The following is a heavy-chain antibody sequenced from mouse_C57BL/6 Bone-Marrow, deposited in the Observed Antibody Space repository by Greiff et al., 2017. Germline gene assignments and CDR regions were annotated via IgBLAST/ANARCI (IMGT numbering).Heavy chain of an antibody. D-gene: IGHD1-1*01. Sequence: EVQLKESGPELVRPPPSVQMSCTASGFNIKDSYVHWVKQRPEQGLEWIGRIDPEDGATEYAPKFQGKATMTADTSSHTAYLQLSSLTSEDTAVYYCADTCYGNVLDYWRQAALVTVST. CDR1: GFNIKDSY. CDR3: ADTCYGNVLDY. V-gene: IGHV14-1*01. CDR2: IDPEDGAT. J-gene: IGHJ4*01.